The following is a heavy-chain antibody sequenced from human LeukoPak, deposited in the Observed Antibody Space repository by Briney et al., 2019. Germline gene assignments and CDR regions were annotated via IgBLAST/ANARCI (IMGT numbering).Heavy chain of an antibody. Sequence: ASVKVSCKASGYTFTGYYRHWVRQAPGQALEWMGWINPNSGGTNYAQKFQGRVTMTTDTFISTAYMELMRLRSDDTAVYYCARTAYCSGGNCYGCYYYMDVWGKGTTVTVSS. D-gene: IGHD2-15*01. CDR1: GYTFTGYY. CDR2: INPNSGGT. V-gene: IGHV1-2*02. J-gene: IGHJ6*03. CDR3: ARTAYCSGGNCYGCYYYMDV.